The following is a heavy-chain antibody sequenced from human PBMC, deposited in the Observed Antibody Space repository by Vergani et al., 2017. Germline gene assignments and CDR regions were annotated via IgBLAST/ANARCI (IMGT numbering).Heavy chain of an antibody. Sequence: QLVQYGDEVKKHGASAKVSCKTSGYSFINSGISWVRQAAGQGLEWLGWVSPYNGNTNYGQKFQGRVTITTDTSTRTAYMQLRSLTFDDTAVYYCGRGSDNYNWGQGTLVTVSS. CDR1: GYSFINSG. CDR2: VSPYNGNT. CDR3: GRGSDNYN. J-gene: IGHJ4*02. D-gene: IGHD5-24*01. V-gene: IGHV1-18*01.